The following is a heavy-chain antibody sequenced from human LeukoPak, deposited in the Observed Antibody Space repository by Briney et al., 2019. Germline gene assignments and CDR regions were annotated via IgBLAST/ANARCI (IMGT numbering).Heavy chain of an antibody. Sequence: SETLSLTCTVSGGSISSSSYYWGWIRQPPGKGLEWIGTIYYSGRNYYNPSLKSRVTISVDTSKNQFSLKLSSVTAADTAVYYRARLEYSSGWYFDYWGQGTLVTVSS. CDR1: GGSISSSSYY. J-gene: IGHJ4*02. V-gene: IGHV4-39*01. D-gene: IGHD6-19*01. CDR3: ARLEYSSGWYFDY. CDR2: IYYSGRN.